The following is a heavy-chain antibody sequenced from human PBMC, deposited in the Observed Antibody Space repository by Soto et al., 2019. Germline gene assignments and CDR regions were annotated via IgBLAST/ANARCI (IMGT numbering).Heavy chain of an antibody. D-gene: IGHD4-17*01. CDR1: GFTFSSYS. J-gene: IGHJ4*02. CDR3: ARPYGDYVPFCDY. V-gene: IGHV3-21*01. Sequence: EVQLVESGGGLVKPGGSLRLSCAASGFTFSSYSMNWVRQAPGKGLEWVSSISSSSSYIYYADSVKGRFTISRDNAKNSLDLQKNSLRAEDTAVYYCARPYGDYVPFCDYWGQGTLVTVSS. CDR2: ISSSSSYI.